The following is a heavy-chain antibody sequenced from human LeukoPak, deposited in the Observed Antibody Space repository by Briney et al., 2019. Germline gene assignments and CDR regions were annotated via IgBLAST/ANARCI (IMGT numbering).Heavy chain of an antibody. CDR1: GGTFSNYA. J-gene: IGHJ5*02. Sequence: ASVKVSCKASGGTFSNYAINWVRQAPGQGLEWVGGIISFVGTTNYAQNFQGRVKITADESTGTAYMELSSLRSEDTAVNYCARDLRYDSSGHYYLPTPWGQGTRVTVYS. CDR2: IISFVGTT. CDR3: ARDLRYDSSGHYYLPTP. V-gene: IGHV1-69*13. D-gene: IGHD3-22*01.